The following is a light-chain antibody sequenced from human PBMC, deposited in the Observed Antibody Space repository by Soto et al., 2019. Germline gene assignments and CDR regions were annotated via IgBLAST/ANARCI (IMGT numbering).Light chain of an antibody. CDR2: WAS. CDR3: QQYYSYPRT. J-gene: IGKJ5*01. CDR1: QSVLYSSNNKNY. Sequence: DIVMTQSPDSLAVSLGERATINCKSSQSVLYSSNNKNYVAWYQQKPGQTPKVLIYWASTRESGVPDRFSGSGSGTDFTLTISCLQSEDFATYYCQQYYSYPRTFGQGTRLEIK. V-gene: IGKV4-1*01.